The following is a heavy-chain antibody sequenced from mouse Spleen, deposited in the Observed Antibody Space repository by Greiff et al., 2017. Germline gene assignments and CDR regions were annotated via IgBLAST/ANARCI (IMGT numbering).Heavy chain of an antibody. D-gene: IGHD2-4*01. Sequence: VQLKQSGPGLVKPSQSLSLTCSVTGYSITSGYYWNWIRQFPGNKLEWMGYISYDGSNNYNPSLKNRISITRDTSKNQFFLKLNSVTTEDTATYYCARGYYDYPFAYWGHGTLVTVSA. CDR2: ISYDGSN. J-gene: IGHJ3*01. CDR3: ARGYYDYPFAY. V-gene: IGHV3-6*01. CDR1: GYSITSGYY.